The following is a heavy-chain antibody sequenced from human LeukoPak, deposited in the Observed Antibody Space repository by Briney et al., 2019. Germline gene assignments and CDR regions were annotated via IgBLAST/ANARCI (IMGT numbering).Heavy chain of an antibody. CDR1: GDSVSSNSAA. CDR2: TYYRSKWYN. D-gene: IGHD6-13*01. J-gene: IGHJ4*02. Sequence: SQTLSLTCAISGDSVSSNSAAWNWIRQSPSRGLEWLGRTYYRSKWYNDYAVSVKSRITINPDTSKNQFSLQLNSVTPEDTAVYYCARSYGGSWYLRDGPACYFDYWGQGTLVTVSS. V-gene: IGHV6-1*01. CDR3: ARSYGGSWYLRDGPACYFDY.